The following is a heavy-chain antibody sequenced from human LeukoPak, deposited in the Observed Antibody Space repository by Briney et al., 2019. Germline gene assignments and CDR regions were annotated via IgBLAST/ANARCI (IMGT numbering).Heavy chain of an antibody. CDR3: ARGASSETYRPFGQYCYY. D-gene: IGHD1-26*01. V-gene: IGHV3-30*01. CDR2: ISFYGSNE. J-gene: IGHJ4*02. Sequence: GGSLRHSCGASGFNFRNYAMHWVRQAPGKGLEWVADISFYGSNEYYAESEKGRLTISRDFSKNTLYLQMNSLRAEDTAVYYCARGASSETYRPFGQYCYYYGQGALISDSS. CDR1: GFNFRNYA.